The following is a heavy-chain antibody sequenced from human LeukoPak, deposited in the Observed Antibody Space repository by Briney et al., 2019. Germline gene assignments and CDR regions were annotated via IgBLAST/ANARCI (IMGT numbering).Heavy chain of an antibody. CDR1: GFTFSSYA. V-gene: IGHV3-23*01. J-gene: IGHJ4*02. CDR3: AKDRSSSWYARDDY. D-gene: IGHD6-13*01. CDR2: ISGSGGST. Sequence: LSGGPLRLSCAASGFTFSSYAMSRVRQAPGKGLEWVSAISGSGGSTYNADSVKGRFTISRDNSKNTLYLQMNSLRAEDTAVYYCAKDRSSSWYARDDYWGQGTLVTVPS.